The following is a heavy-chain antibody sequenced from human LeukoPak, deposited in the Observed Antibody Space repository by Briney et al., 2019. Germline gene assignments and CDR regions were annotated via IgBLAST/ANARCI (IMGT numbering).Heavy chain of an antibody. J-gene: IGHJ5*02. Sequence: SETLSLTCAVYGGSFSGYYWSWIRQPPGKGLEWIGEINHGGSTNYNPSLKSRVTISVDTSKNQFSLKLSSVTAADTAVYYCASKRRIAVAGTVRFDPWGQGTLVTVSS. CDR3: ASKRRIAVAGTVRFDP. V-gene: IGHV4-34*01. CDR1: GGSFSGYY. D-gene: IGHD6-19*01. CDR2: INHGGST.